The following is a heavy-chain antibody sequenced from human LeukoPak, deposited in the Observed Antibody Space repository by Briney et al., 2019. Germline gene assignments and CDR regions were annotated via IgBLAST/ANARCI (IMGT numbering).Heavy chain of an antibody. J-gene: IGHJ3*02. V-gene: IGHV4-4*07. D-gene: IGHD2-2*01. CDR1: GGSISSYY. CDR3: ARSCVGYCSSSWAFDI. Sequence: PSEALSLTCTVSGGSISSYYWSWIRQPAGKGLEWIGRIYTSGSTNYNPSLKSRVTMSVDTSKNQFSLKLSSVTAADTAVYYCARSCVGYCSSSWAFDIWGQGTMVTVSS. CDR2: IYTSGST.